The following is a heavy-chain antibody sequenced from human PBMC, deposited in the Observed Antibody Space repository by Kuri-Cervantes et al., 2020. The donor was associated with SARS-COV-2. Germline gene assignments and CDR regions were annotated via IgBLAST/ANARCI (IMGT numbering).Heavy chain of an antibody. V-gene: IGHV1-69*05. CDR1: GGTFSSYA. D-gene: IGHD1-26*01. CDR3: ARERASGWAGDFDY. CDR2: IIPIFGTA. Sequence: SVKVSCKASGGTFSSYAISWVRQAPGQGLEWMGGIIPIFGTANYAQKFQGRVTITTDESTSTAYMELSSLRSEDTVVYYCARERASGWAGDFDYWGQGTLVTVSS. J-gene: IGHJ4*02.